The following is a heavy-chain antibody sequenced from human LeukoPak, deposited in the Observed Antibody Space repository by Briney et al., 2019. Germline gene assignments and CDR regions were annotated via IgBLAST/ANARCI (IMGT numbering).Heavy chain of an antibody. CDR1: GFTFSSYS. D-gene: IGHD4-23*01. CDR2: ISSSSSYI. J-gene: IGHJ6*03. V-gene: IGHV3-21*01. CDR3: ARDGNGDYYYYMDV. Sequence: GGSLRLSCAASGFTFSSYSMNWVRQAPGKGLEWVSSISSSSSYIYYADSVTGRFTISRDNAKNSLYLQMNSLRAEDTAVYYCARDGNGDYYYYMDVWGKGTTVTVSS.